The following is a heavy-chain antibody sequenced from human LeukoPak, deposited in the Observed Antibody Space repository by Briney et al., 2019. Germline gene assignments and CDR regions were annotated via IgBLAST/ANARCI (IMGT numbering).Heavy chain of an antibody. CDR3: ARQGYNSTWDRYLAY. J-gene: IGHJ4*02. V-gene: IGHV5-51*01. CDR2: IYPGDSDV. Sequence: GESLKISCKGSGYSFSNYWIGWVRQMPGKGLEWMGIIYPGDSDVRYSPSFQGQVTISADKSISTAYPQWSSLQASDTAMYYCARQGYNSTWDRYLAYWGQGTQVTVSS. CDR1: GYSFSNYW. D-gene: IGHD6-13*01.